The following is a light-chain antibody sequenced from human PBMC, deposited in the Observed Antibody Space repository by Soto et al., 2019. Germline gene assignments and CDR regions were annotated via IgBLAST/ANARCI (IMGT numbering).Light chain of an antibody. CDR2: NTN. CDR1: SSNIETYS. CDR3: AAWDDTLNAPE. V-gene: IGLV1-44*01. J-gene: IGLJ2*01. Sequence: QSVLTQPPSASGAPGQRVTISCTGSSSNIETYSVTWFQQLPGTAPKLVIYNTNQRSSGVPDRFSGSKSGTSASLAISGLRSEDEADYFCAAWDDTLNAPEFGGGTKLTVL.